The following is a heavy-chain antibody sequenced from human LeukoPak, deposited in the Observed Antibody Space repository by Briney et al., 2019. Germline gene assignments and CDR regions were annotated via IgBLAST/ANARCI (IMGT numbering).Heavy chain of an antibody. CDR2: INPSGGST. V-gene: IGHV1-46*01. J-gene: IGHJ4*02. CDR3: ARDSAYCSGGSCANTMIVTLVY. CDR1: GGTFSSYA. Sequence: ASVKVSCKASGGTFSSYAISWVRQAPGQGLEWMGLINPSGGSTSYAQKFQGRVTMTRDTSTSTVYMELSSLRSEDTAVYYCARDSAYCSGGSCANTMIVTLVYWGQGTLVTVSS. D-gene: IGHD2-15*01.